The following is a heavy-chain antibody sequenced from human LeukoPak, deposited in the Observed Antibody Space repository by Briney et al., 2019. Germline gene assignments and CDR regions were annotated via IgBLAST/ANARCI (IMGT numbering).Heavy chain of an antibody. CDR1: GFTFSSYA. J-gene: IGHJ6*04. CDR3: ARGVCSGGNCYGFYYGMDV. Sequence: PGGSLRLSCAASGFTFSSYAMSWVRQAPGKGLEWVSAISGSGGSTYYADSVKGRFTISRDNSKNTLYLQMNSLRAEDTAVYYCARGVCSGGNCYGFYYGMDVWGKGTTVTVS. V-gene: IGHV3-23*01. CDR2: ISGSGGST. D-gene: IGHD2-15*01.